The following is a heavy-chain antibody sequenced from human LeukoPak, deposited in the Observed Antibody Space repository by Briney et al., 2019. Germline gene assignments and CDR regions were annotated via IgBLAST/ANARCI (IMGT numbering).Heavy chain of an antibody. CDR2: IKSKTDGGTT. D-gene: IGHD3-16*02. CDR1: GFTFSNAW. V-gene: IGHV3-15*01. CDR3: TTDPFAYVWGSYRLIPAKH. J-gene: IGHJ4*02. Sequence: GGSLRLSCAASGFTFSNAWMSWVRQAPGKGLEWVGRIKSKTDGGTTDYAAPVKGRFTISRDDSKNTLYLQMNSLKTEDTAVYYCTTDPFAYVWGSYRLIPAKHWGQGTLVTVSS.